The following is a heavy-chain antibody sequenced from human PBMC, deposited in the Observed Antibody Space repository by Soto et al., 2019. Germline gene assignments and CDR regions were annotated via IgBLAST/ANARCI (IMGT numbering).Heavy chain of an antibody. Sequence: SVKVSCKASGGTFSSYAISWVRQAPGQGLEWMGGIIPIFGTANYAQKFQGRVTITADESTSTAYMELSSLRSEDTAVYYCARGIAARHFFWFDPWGQGTLVTVSS. CDR2: IIPIFGTA. V-gene: IGHV1-69*13. CDR3: ARGIAARHFFWFDP. D-gene: IGHD6-6*01. CDR1: GGTFSSYA. J-gene: IGHJ5*02.